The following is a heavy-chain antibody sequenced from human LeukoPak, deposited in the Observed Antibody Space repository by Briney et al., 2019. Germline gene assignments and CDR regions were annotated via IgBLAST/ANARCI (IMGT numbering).Heavy chain of an antibody. D-gene: IGHD3-22*01. CDR1: GGSISSGGYY. Sequence: PSETLSLTCAVSGGSISSGGYYWSWVRQLPGMGLEWIGYISYSGNTYYNPSLKSRLSTSLDTSTNQFSLKLSSVTAADTAVYYCARSGYESSTYLYSAYNYYGMDVWGQGTTVTVSS. CDR2: ISYSGNT. J-gene: IGHJ6*02. V-gene: IGHV4-31*11. CDR3: ARSGYESSTYLYSAYNYYGMDV.